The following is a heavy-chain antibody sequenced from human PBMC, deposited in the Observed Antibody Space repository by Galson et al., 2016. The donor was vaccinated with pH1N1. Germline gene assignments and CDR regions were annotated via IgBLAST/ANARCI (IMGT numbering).Heavy chain of an antibody. CDR1: GFTFSTFA. CDR2: ISGNGGSP. V-gene: IGHV3-23*01. D-gene: IGHD3-16*01. Sequence: SLRLSCAASGFTFSTFAMIWVRQAPGKGLEWVSVISGNGGSPFYADSVKGRFTISRDNSKNTLFLQMNSLRVEDTALYYCAKGGSPQPPNDAFDVWGQGSMVTVSS. J-gene: IGHJ3*01. CDR3: AKGGSPQPPNDAFDV.